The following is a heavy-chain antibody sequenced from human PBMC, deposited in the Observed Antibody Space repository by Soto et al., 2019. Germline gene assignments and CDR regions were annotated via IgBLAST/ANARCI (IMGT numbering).Heavy chain of an antibody. V-gene: IGHV4-61*03. CDR2: VHYTGST. CDR1: GDSVTSGSIY. J-gene: IGHJ6*02. Sequence: QVQLQESGPGLVKPSETLSLTCTVSGDSVTSGSIYWSWIRQPPGKGLEWIGYVHYTGSTNYNPSIKRRVAISVDTSKNPFALTLSSVTAADTAVYYCARDRGNFGVVLADFYQYGMDVWGQGTTVSVSS. D-gene: IGHD3-3*01. CDR3: ARDRGNFGVVLADFYQYGMDV.